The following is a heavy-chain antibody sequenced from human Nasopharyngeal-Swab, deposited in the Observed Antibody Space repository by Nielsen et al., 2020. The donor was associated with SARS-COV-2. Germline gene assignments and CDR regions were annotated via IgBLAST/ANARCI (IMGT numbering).Heavy chain of an antibody. Sequence: ASVKVSCKASGYTFTSYDINWVRQATGQGLEWMGWMNPNSGNTGYAQKFQGRVTMTRNTSISTAHMELSSLRSEDTAVYYCARGTTVRYFDWLFADYGMDVWGQGTTVTVSS. V-gene: IGHV1-8*01. CDR2: MNPNSGNT. CDR1: GYTFTSYD. CDR3: ARGTTVRYFDWLFADYGMDV. D-gene: IGHD3-9*01. J-gene: IGHJ6*02.